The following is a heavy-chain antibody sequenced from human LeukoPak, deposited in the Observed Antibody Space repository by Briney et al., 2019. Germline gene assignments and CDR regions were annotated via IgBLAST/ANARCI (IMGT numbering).Heavy chain of an antibody. CDR1: GYTFTGYY. Sequence: ASVKVSCKASGYTFTGYYMHWVRQAPGQGLEWMGWINPNSGGTNYAQKLQGRVTMTTDTSTSTAYMELRSLRSDDTAVYYCAREPYSSSWYGYFDYWGQGTLVTVSS. J-gene: IGHJ4*02. CDR2: INPNSGGT. D-gene: IGHD6-13*01. V-gene: IGHV1-2*02. CDR3: AREPYSSSWYGYFDY.